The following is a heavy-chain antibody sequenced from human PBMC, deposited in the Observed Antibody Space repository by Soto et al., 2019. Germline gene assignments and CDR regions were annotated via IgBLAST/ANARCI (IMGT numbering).Heavy chain of an antibody. V-gene: IGHV1-18*01. CDR1: GYTFTRYG. CDR2: ISGYNGDT. CDR3: AKNGQPPYYYYGMDV. D-gene: IGHD2-8*01. Sequence: QGQLVQSGGEAKKPGASVKVSCKASGYTFTRYGISWVRQAPGQGLEWMGWISGYNGDTNYAQKCQGRVTMTIDTSTSTAYMQLRSLTSDDTAVYYCAKNGQPPYYYYGMDVWGQGTTVTVSS. J-gene: IGHJ6*02.